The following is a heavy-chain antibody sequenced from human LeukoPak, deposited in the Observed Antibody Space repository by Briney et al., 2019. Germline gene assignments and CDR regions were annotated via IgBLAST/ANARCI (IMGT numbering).Heavy chain of an antibody. Sequence: SETLSLTCAVYGGSFSGYYWSWIRQPPGKGLEWIGEINHSGSTNYNPSLRSRVTISVGTSKNQFSLKLSSVTAADTAVYYCARAWWLLLYFDYWGQGTLVTVSS. J-gene: IGHJ4*02. V-gene: IGHV4-34*01. D-gene: IGHD3-22*01. CDR1: GGSFSGYY. CDR2: INHSGST. CDR3: ARAWWLLLYFDY.